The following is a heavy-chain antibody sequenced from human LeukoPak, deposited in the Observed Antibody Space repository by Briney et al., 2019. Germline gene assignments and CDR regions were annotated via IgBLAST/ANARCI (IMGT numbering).Heavy chain of an antibody. CDR3: RVCSSSYDRSGYYCDSSGYYQRTSWDY. V-gene: IGHV1-69*04. D-gene: IGHD3-22*01. J-gene: IGHJ4*02. Sequence: VASVKVSCKASGYTFTSYGISWVRQAPGQGLEWMGRIIPILGIANYAQKFQGRVTITADKSTSTAYMELSSLRSEDTAVYYCRVCSSSYDRSGYYCDSSGYYQRTSWDYWGQGTLVTVSS. CDR2: IIPILGIA. CDR1: GYTFTSYG.